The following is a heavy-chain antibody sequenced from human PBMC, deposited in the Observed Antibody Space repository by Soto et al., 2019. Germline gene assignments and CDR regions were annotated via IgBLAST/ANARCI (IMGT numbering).Heavy chain of an antibody. CDR3: GRGGDYYDSSGGIDY. CDR1: GGSFSGYY. V-gene: IGHV4-34*01. Sequence: SETLSLTCAVYGGSFSGYYWSWIRQPPGKGLEWIGEINHSGSTNYNPSLKSRVTISVDTSKNQFSLKLSSVTAADTAVYYCGRGGDYYDSSGGIDYWGQGTLVTVSS. J-gene: IGHJ4*02. D-gene: IGHD3-22*01. CDR2: INHSGST.